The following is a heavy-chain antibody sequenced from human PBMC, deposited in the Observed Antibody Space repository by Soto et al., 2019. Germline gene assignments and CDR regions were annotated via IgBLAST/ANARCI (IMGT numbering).Heavy chain of an antibody. CDR3: AKDQASGQGSFDS. V-gene: IGHV3-30*18. CDR1: GFTFNIYG. CDR2: ISYDGSNQ. J-gene: IGHJ4*02. Sequence: GGSLSLSCAASGFTFNIYGMHWVRQAPDKGLEWVALISYDGSNQYYADSVKGRFTIARDNSKNTLFLQMNSLRADDTAVYYCAKDQASGQGSFDSWGQGTLVTVSS.